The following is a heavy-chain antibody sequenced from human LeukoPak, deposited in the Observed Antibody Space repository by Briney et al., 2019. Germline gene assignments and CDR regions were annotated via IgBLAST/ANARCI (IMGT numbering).Heavy chain of an antibody. J-gene: IGHJ4*02. CDR1: GYSISSGYY. D-gene: IGHD3-16*02. V-gene: IGHV4-38-2*01. CDR3: ASSVLQRQSCFGY. Sequence: PSETLSLTCAVSGYSISSGYYWGWIRQPPGKGLEWIGSIYHSGSTYYNPSLKSRVTISVDTSKNQFSLKLSSVTAADTAVYYCASSVLQRQSCFGYWGQGTLVTVSS. CDR2: IYHSGST.